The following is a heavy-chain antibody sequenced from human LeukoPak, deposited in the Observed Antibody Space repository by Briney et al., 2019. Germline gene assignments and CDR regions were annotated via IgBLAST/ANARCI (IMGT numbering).Heavy chain of an antibody. J-gene: IGHJ3*02. CDR3: ASAAVEMATTDAFDI. CDR2: IYHSGST. Sequence: SGTLSLTCAVSGGSISSSNWWSWVRQPPGKGLEWIGEIYHSGSTNYNPSLKSRVTISVDKSKNQFSLKLSSVTAADTAVYYCASAAVEMATTDAFDIWGQGTMVTVSS. CDR1: GGSISSSNW. V-gene: IGHV4-4*02. D-gene: IGHD5-24*01.